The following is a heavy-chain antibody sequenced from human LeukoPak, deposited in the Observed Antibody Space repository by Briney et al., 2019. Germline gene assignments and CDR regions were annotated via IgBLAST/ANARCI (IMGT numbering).Heavy chain of an antibody. J-gene: IGHJ4*02. CDR3: ARVRANWYEDY. Sequence: GMSVRLSCEACGLPLSHYDMFWLRRARGKALEWVAVIWYDGSNKYYADSVKGRFTISRDNAKNSLYLQMISLRAEDTAVYYCARVRANWYEDYWGQGTLVTVSS. V-gene: IGHV3-33*08. D-gene: IGHD6-13*01. CDR1: GLPLSHYD. CDR2: IWYDGSNK.